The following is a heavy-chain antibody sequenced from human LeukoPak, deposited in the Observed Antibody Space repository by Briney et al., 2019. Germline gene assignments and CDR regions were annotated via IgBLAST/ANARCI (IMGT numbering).Heavy chain of an antibody. CDR3: ARHGDYGNYYYYGLDV. Sequence: PSETLSLTCTVSGGSISSYYWSWIRQPPGKGLEWIGYIYYSGSTNYNPSLKSRATISVDTSKNQFSLKLSSVTAADTAVYYCARHGDYGNYYYYGLDVWGQGTTVTVSS. CDR1: GGSISSYY. CDR2: IYYSGST. D-gene: IGHD4-17*01. J-gene: IGHJ6*02. V-gene: IGHV4-59*08.